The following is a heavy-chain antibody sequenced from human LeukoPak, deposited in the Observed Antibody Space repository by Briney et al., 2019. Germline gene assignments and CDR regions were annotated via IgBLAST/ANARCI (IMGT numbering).Heavy chain of an antibody. CDR1: GYTFTSYD. CDR2: MNPNSGNT. Sequence: ASVKVSCKASGYTFTSYDINWVRQATGQGLEWMGWMNPNSGNTGYAQKFQGRVTMTRNTSISTAYMKLSSLRSEDTAVYYCARVPTVVTRGGWFDPWGQGTLVTVSS. D-gene: IGHD4-23*01. CDR3: ARVPTVVTRGGWFDP. J-gene: IGHJ5*02. V-gene: IGHV1-8*01.